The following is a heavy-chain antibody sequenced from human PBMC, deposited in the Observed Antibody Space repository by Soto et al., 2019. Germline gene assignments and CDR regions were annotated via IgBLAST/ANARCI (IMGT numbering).Heavy chain of an antibody. J-gene: IGHJ4*02. V-gene: IGHV3-9*01. CDR2: ISWNSGTI. CDR3: AKDQGDGYKMHYFDS. D-gene: IGHD5-12*01. Sequence: EVQLVESGGGLVQPGRSLRLSCAASGLIFDDYAMHWVRQAPGKGLEWVSGISWNSGTIGYADSVKGRFTISRDNAKNALYLQMNSLRGEDTAFYYCAKDQGDGYKMHYFDSWGQGTLVTVSS. CDR1: GLIFDDYA.